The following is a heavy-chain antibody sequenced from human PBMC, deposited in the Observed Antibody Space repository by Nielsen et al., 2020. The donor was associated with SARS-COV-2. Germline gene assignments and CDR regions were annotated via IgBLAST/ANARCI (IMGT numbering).Heavy chain of an antibody. CDR3: ARDLGWEPQYAFDI. Sequence: GGSLRLSCAASGFTFSDYYMSWIRQAPGKGLEWVSYISSSGSTIYYADSVKGRFTISRDNAKNSLYLQMNSLRAEDTAVYYCARDLGWEPQYAFDIWGQGTMVTVSS. CDR1: GFTFSDYY. J-gene: IGHJ3*02. D-gene: IGHD1-26*01. CDR2: ISSSGSTI. V-gene: IGHV3-11*01.